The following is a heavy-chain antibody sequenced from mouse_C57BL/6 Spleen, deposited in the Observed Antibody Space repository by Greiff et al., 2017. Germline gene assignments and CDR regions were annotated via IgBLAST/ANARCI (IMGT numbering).Heavy chain of an antibody. J-gene: IGHJ3*01. CDR3: ARRGIRGAY. V-gene: IGHV1-50*01. CDR1: GYTFTSYW. CDR2: IDPSDSYT. Sequence: QVQLQQPGAELVKPGASVKLSCKASGYTFTSYWMQWVKQRPGQGLEWIGEIDPSDSYTNYNQKFKGKATLTVDTSSSTAYMQLSSLTSEDSAVYYCARRGIRGAYWGQGTLVTVSA.